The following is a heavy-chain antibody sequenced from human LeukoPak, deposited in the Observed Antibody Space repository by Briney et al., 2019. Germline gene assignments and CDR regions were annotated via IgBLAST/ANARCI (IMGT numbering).Heavy chain of an antibody. V-gene: IGHV4-34*01. Sequence: SETLSLTCAVYGGSFSGYCWSWIRQPPGKGLEWIGEINHSGSTNYNPSLKSRVTISVDTSKNQFSLKLSSVTAADTAVYYCACDIVVVVAARGNPGAAPVSWFDPWGQGTLVTVSS. D-gene: IGHD2-15*01. CDR2: INHSGST. CDR1: GGSFSGYC. J-gene: IGHJ5*02. CDR3: ACDIVVVVAARGNPGAAPVSWFDP.